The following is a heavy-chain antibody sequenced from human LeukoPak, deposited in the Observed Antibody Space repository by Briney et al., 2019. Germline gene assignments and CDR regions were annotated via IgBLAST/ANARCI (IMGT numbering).Heavy chain of an antibody. CDR1: GGSVSSGSYY. CDR3: ARGPFPRVYAI. Sequence: KSSETLSLTCTVSGGSVSSGSYYWSWSRQPPGKGLEWIGYIYYSGSTNYNPSLKSRVTISVDTSKNQFSLKLSSVTAADTAVYYCARGPFPRVYAIWSQGTLVTVSS. J-gene: IGHJ4*02. V-gene: IGHV4-61*01. CDR2: IYYSGST. D-gene: IGHD2-8*01.